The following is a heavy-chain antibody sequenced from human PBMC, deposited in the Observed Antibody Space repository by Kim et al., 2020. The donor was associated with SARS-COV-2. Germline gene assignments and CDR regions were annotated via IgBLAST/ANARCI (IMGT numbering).Heavy chain of an antibody. CDR2: ISGSGGST. V-gene: IGHV3-23*01. D-gene: IGHD5-18*01. Sequence: GGSLRLSCAASGFTFSSYAMSWVRQAPGKGLEWVSAISGSGGSTYYADSVKGRFTISRDNSKNTLYLQMNSLRAEDTAVYYCANNKIKTWIQLWLGSGGPQFDYWGQGTLVTVSS. CDR3: ANNKIKTWIQLWLGSGGPQFDY. J-gene: IGHJ4*02. CDR1: GFTFSSYA.